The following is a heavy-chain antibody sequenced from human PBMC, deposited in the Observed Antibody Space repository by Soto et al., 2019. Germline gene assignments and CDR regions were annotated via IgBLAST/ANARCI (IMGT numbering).Heavy chain of an antibody. D-gene: IGHD1-26*01. CDR3: ARGGRDGNYLFNWFDP. J-gene: IGHJ5*02. Sequence: QVQLVQSGAEVKKPGASVTVSCKASGYTFTSHDINWVRQAPGQGLEWRGWMKPNSGNTGYAERFQGRVSMTWNTSETTAYMELTGLTSEDTAVYYCARGGRDGNYLFNWFDPWGQGTLVTVSS. V-gene: IGHV1-8*01. CDR2: MKPNSGNT. CDR1: GYTFTSHD.